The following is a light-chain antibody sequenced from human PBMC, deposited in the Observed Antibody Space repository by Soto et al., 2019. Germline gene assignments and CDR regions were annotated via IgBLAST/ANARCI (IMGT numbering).Light chain of an antibody. CDR1: SSNIGTNT. CDR2: NNN. J-gene: IGLJ1*01. V-gene: IGLV1-44*01. CDR3: AAWDDSLDGFYV. Sequence: QSVLNKPPSASATPGQRVTISCSGSSSNIGTNTVNWYLQLPGTAPKLLMYNNNQRPSGVPERFSGSKSGTSASLAIGGLQSEDEADYYCAAWDDSLDGFYVFGSGTKVTVL.